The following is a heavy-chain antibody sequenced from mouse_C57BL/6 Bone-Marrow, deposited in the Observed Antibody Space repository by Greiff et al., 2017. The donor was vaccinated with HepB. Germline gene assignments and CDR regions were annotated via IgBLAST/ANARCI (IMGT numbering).Heavy chain of an antibody. D-gene: IGHD1-1*01. V-gene: IGHV1-76*01. Sequence: VQLQESGAELVRPGASVKLSCKASGYTFTDDYINWVKQRPGQGLEWIARIYPGSGNTYYNEKFKGKATLTAEKSSSTAYMQLSSLTSEDSAVYFCSRVGRYYGSSYYFDYWGQGTTLTVSS. CDR3: SRVGRYYGSSYYFDY. CDR2: IYPGSGNT. J-gene: IGHJ2*01. CDR1: GYTFTDDY.